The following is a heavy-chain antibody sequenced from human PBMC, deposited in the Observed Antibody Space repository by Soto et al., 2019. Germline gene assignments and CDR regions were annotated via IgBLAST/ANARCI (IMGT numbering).Heavy chain of an antibody. CDR2: VYYTGST. CDR1: GNSISGTSSF. CDR3: TRRVRSTGLLDY. D-gene: IGHD4-4*01. J-gene: IGHJ4*02. Sequence: PSETLCLTCTVSGNSISGTSSFWAWIRQPPGKNLEWIGSVYYTGSTYYNSSLKSRVSISIDTSKNQFSLSLNSVTAADTAVYYCTRRVRSTGLLDYWGQGALVTVSS. V-gene: IGHV4-39*01.